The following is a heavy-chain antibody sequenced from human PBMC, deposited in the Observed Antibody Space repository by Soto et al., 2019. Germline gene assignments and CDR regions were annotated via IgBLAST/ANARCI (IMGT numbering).Heavy chain of an antibody. CDR1: GGTLSDHG. CDR3: ARGVYGSDNYYTGPSDVDI. V-gene: IGHV1-69*06. CDR2: TIPVFNTA. D-gene: IGHD3-10*01. Sequence: QVQLERSGAEVKKPGSSVKVSCKASGGTLSDHGVAWLRQAPGQGLEWMGGTIPVFNTANYAQKFQGRVTVTADKFTNIAYMELSSLSSYDTALYFCARGVYGSDNYYTGPSDVDIWGQGTMVIVSS. J-gene: IGHJ3*02.